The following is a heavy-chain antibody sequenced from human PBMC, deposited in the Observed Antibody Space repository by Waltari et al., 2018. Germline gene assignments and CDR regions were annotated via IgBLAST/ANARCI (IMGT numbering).Heavy chain of an antibody. CDR1: GGSISSYY. J-gene: IGHJ3*02. D-gene: IGHD6-13*01. V-gene: IGHV4-59*01. CDR3: ARVRSSSWYYDAFDI. Sequence: QVQLQESGPGLVKPSEPLSLTCPVSGGSISSYYWSWIRPPPGKGLEWIGYIYYSGSTNYNPSLKSRVTISVDTSKNQFSLKLSSVTAADTAVYYCARVRSSSWYYDAFDIWGQGTMVTVSS. CDR2: IYYSGST.